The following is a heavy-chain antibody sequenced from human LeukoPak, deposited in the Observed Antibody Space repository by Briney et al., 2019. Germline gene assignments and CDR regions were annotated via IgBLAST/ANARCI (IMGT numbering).Heavy chain of an antibody. J-gene: IGHJ4*02. CDR2: ISYDGSNK. CDR3: AREFRKPSTGD. D-gene: IGHD1-14*01. CDR1: GFTFSSYG. Sequence: GGSLRLSCAASGFTFSSYGMHWVRQAPGKGLEWVAVISYDGSNKYYADSVKGRFTISRDNSKNTLYLQMNSLRAEDTAVYYCAREFRKPSTGDWGQGTLVTVSS. V-gene: IGHV3-30*03.